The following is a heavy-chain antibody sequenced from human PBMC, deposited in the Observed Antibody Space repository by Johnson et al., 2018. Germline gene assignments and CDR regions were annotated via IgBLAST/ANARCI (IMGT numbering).Heavy chain of an antibody. CDR1: GYTFTSYH. CDR2: INPSGGST. J-gene: IGHJ6*02. D-gene: IGHD6-13*01. Sequence: QVQLVQSGAEVKKPGASVKVSCKASGYTFTSYHVHWVRQAPGQGLEWMGIINPSGGSTTYSQKLQGRVIVTRDTSTSTVYMEVNSLRSEDTAVYYCCRASHSNNWYHYGLDVWGQGTTVTVSS. V-gene: IGHV1-46*03. CDR3: CRASHSNNWYHYGLDV.